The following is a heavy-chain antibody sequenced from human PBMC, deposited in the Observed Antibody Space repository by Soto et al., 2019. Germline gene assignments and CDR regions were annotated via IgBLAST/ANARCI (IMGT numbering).Heavy chain of an antibody. CDR1: GFTFGTTD. Sequence: QLLQSGGGLVQPGGSLTLSCAASGFTFGTTDMSWVRQAPGEGLEGVSTIDGSGGITYYADSVKGRFTISRDNSRNTVYLQMNSLRGDDTALYYCVKNSGWLNTWGQGALVTVSS. D-gene: IGHD3-9*01. CDR3: VKNSGWLNT. J-gene: IGHJ5*02. V-gene: IGHV3-23*01. CDR2: IDGSGGIT.